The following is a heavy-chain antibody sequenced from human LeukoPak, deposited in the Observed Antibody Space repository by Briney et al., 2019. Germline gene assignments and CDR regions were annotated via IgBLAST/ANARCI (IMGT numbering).Heavy chain of an antibody. D-gene: IGHD5-12*01. CDR2: MYSSGST. Sequence: SETLSLTCTVSGGSISSSSYYWGWIRQPPGKGLEWIGSMYSSGSTYYNPSLKSRVTISVDTSKNQFSLKLSSVTAADTAVYYCARSGSGYLRYYFDYWGQGTLVTVSS. J-gene: IGHJ4*02. V-gene: IGHV4-39*07. CDR1: GGSISSSSYY. CDR3: ARSGSGYLRYYFDY.